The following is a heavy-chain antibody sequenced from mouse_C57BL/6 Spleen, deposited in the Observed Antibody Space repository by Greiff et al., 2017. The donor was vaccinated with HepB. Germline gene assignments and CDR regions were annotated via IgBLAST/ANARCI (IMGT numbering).Heavy chain of an antibody. D-gene: IGHD1-1*01. CDR1: GFTFSDAW. V-gene: IGHV6-6*01. Sequence: EVQVVESGGGLVQPGGSMKLSCAASGFTFSDAWMDWVRQSPEKGLEWVAEIRNKANNHATYYAESVKGRFTISRDDSKSSVYLQMNSLRAEDTGIYYCTRVPLYGSSPAWFAYWGQGTLVTVSA. J-gene: IGHJ3*01. CDR3: TRVPLYGSSPAWFAY. CDR2: IRNKANNHAT.